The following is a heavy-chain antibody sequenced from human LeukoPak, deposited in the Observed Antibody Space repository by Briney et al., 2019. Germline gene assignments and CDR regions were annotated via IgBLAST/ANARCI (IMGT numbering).Heavy chain of an antibody. CDR1: GLTVSSNC. Sequence: GGSLRLSCAASGLTVSSNCMSWVRQAPGKGLEWVSFIYSGGNTYYGDSVKGRFTISRDNSKNTFHLQMNSLRAEDTAVYYCARRAGDYSHPYDYWGQGTLVTVSS. CDR2: IYSGGNT. J-gene: IGHJ4*02. D-gene: IGHD3-22*01. V-gene: IGHV3-53*01. CDR3: ARRAGDYSHPYDY.